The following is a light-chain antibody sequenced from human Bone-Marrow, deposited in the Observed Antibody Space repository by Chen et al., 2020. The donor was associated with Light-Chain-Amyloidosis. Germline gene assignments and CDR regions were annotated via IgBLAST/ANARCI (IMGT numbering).Light chain of an antibody. CDR1: SSDVGGYNY. CDR2: DVS. Sequence: QPVLTQPASVSGSPGQSIPISCTGTSSDVGGYNYVSWYQQHPGKAPKLMIYDVSNRPSEVSNRFSGSKSGNTASLTISGLQAEDEADYYCSSYTSSSPVVFGGGTKLTVL. V-gene: IGLV2-14*01. J-gene: IGLJ2*01. CDR3: SSYTSSSPVV.